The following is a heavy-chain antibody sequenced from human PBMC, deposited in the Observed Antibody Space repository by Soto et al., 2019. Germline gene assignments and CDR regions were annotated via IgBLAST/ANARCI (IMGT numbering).Heavy chain of an antibody. J-gene: IGHJ4*02. CDR1: RGSLSDYY. CDR3: ARGLDHSKIGY. Sequence: SETLSLTCAVNRGSLSDYYMSWIRQSPGKGLEWIGEISQGEGTKYNPSLKSRVTMSRDLSKNQFSLRLNSVTDADSAVYYCARGLDHSKIGYWGPGTLVTVSS. CDR2: ISQGEGT. D-gene: IGHD4-4*01. V-gene: IGHV4-34*01.